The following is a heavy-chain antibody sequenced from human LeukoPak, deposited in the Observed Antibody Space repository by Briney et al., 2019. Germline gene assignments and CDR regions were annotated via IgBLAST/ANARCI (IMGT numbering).Heavy chain of an antibody. Sequence: GRSLRLSCAAPGFTFSSYAMHWVRQAPGKGLEWVAVISYDGSNKYYADSVKGRFTISRDNSKNTLYLQMNSLRAEDTAVYYCARGDHSSSWYPGGMDVWGQGTTVTVSS. CDR3: ARGDHSSSWYPGGMDV. D-gene: IGHD6-13*01. CDR2: ISYDGSNK. V-gene: IGHV3-30-3*01. J-gene: IGHJ6*02. CDR1: GFTFSSYA.